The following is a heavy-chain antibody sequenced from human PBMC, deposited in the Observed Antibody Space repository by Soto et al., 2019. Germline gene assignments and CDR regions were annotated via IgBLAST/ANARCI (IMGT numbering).Heavy chain of an antibody. Sequence: ASVKVSCKASGGTFSSYAISGVRQAPGLGLEWMGGIIPLFGTTNYAQKFRGRVTVTEDESTSTLYMEVRSLRFEDTAVYYCARANGSRCYDWLEPLGRRTLVAV. V-gene: IGHV1-69*13. J-gene: IGHJ5*02. CDR1: GGTFSSYA. CDR2: IIPLFGTT. D-gene: IGHD5-12*01. CDR3: ARANGSRCYDWLEP.